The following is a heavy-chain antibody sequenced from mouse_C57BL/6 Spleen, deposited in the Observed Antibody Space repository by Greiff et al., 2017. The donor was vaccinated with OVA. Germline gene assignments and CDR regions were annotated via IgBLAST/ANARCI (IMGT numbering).Heavy chain of an antibody. CDR3: ARPSIYYDYDDAMDY. D-gene: IGHD2-4*01. J-gene: IGHJ4*01. CDR2: INPSSGYT. Sequence: QVHVKQSGAELAKPGASVKLSCKASGYTFTSYWMHWVKQRPGQGLEWIGYINPSSGYTKYNQKFKDKATLTADKSSSTAYMQLSSLTYEDSAVYYCARPSIYYDYDDAMDYWGQGTSVTVSS. V-gene: IGHV1-7*01. CDR1: GYTFTSYW.